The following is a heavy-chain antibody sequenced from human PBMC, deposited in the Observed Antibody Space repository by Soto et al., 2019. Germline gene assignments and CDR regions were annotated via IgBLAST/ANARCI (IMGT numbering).Heavy chain of an antibody. Sequence: QVHLVQSGAEVKKPGASVTVSCKTSGYTLTDYYMHWVRQAPGQGLEWMAWINPHTGDTGIAERLQGSVTMTRDTATNTAHMGLTSLTSDDTAIYYCAREGGAAPGARREWYLDLSGRGSLVTVSS. D-gene: IGHD6-25*01. V-gene: IGHV1-2*02. CDR3: AREGGAAPGARREWYLDL. CDR2: INPHTGDT. J-gene: IGHJ2*01. CDR1: GYTLTDYY.